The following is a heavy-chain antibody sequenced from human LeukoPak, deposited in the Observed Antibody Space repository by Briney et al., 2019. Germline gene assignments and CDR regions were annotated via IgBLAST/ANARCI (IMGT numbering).Heavy chain of an antibody. Sequence: PGGSLRLSCAASGFTFSSYAMSWVRQAPGKGLEWVSAISSSGSTIYYADSVKGRFTISRDNAKNSLYLQMNSLRAEDTAVYYCAKILQEARHLSVVVTQDYWGQGTLVTVSS. CDR2: ISSSGSTI. CDR3: AKILQEARHLSVVVTQDY. V-gene: IGHV3-23*01. D-gene: IGHD2-21*02. CDR1: GFTFSSYA. J-gene: IGHJ4*02.